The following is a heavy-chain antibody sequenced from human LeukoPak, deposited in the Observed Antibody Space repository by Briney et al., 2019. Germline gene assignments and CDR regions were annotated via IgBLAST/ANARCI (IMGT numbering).Heavy chain of an antibody. J-gene: IGHJ3*02. D-gene: IGHD1-1*01. CDR2: VNSDGSYT. V-gene: IGHV3-74*01. CDR1: GFTFSSYW. CDR3: ARDAVERAFDI. Sequence: GGSLRLSCAASGFTFSSYWMHWVRQAPGKGLVGVSGVNSDGSYTSYADSVKGRFTISRDNDKNTLYLQMNSLRAEDTAVYYCARDAVERAFDIWGQGTMVTVSS.